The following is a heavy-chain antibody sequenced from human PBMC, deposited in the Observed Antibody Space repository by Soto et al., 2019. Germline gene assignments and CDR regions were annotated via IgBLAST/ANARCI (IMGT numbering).Heavy chain of an antibody. D-gene: IGHD3-3*01. V-gene: IGHV1-18*01. J-gene: IGHJ6*02. Sequence: GASVKVSCKASGYSFTNYGISWVRQAPGQGLEWMGWISTYNDNTYYAQNFQGRVTMTTDTSTTTASMELSSLRSDDTAVYYCARVQGNDFWSGSQPGYYYYGMDVWGQGTTVTVSS. CDR1: GYSFTNYG. CDR3: ARVQGNDFWSGSQPGYYYYGMDV. CDR2: ISTYNDNT.